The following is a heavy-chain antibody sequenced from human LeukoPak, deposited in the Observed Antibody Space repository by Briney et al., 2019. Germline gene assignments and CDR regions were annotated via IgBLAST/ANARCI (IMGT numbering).Heavy chain of an antibody. J-gene: IGHJ5*01. V-gene: IGHV1-2*06. CDR2: INPNSGGT. CDR3: ARGAISGYYLWFDY. Sequence: ASVKVSCKASGYTFTGYYMHWVPQAPGQGLEWIGRINPNSGGTNYAQKFQGRVTMNRETSISTAYMELSRLRCDDAAVYYCARGAISGYYLWFDYWGQGTLVTVSS. CDR1: GYTFTGYY. D-gene: IGHD3-22*01.